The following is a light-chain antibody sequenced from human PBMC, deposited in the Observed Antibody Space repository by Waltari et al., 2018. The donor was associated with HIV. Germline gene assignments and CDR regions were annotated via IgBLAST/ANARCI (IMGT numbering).Light chain of an antibody. CDR1: SSNIGSSS. CDR3: AAWDDSLSGVV. Sequence: QSLLTQPPSASGNPGPRVTTSCSGSSSNIGSSSVYWYHQLPVTAPQLLIYSNNRRPAGVPGRFSASKSGTSASLAISALRSDDEADYYCAAWDDSLSGVVFGGGTKLTVL. V-gene: IGLV1-47*02. CDR2: SNN. J-gene: IGLJ2*01.